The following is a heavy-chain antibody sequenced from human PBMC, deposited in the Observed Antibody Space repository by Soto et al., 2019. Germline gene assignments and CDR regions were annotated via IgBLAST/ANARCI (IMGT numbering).Heavy chain of an antibody. V-gene: IGHV3-23*01. CDR1: GFTFSSYA. CDR3: AKDYFSSGYYYGFDY. D-gene: IGHD3-22*01. Sequence: EVQLLESGGGLVQPGGSLRLSCAASGFTFSSYAMSWVRQAPGKGLEWVSAISGSGGSTYYADSVKGRFTISRDNSKNAQYLQMNSLRAEDTAVYYCAKDYFSSGYYYGFDYWGQGTLVTVSS. CDR2: ISGSGGST. J-gene: IGHJ4*02.